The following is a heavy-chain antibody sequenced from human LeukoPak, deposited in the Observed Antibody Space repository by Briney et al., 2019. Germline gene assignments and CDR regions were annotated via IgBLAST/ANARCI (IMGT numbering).Heavy chain of an antibody. D-gene: IGHD3-22*01. J-gene: IGHJ3*02. Sequence: GGSLRLSCAASGFTFSSYSMNWVRQAPGKGLEWVSYISSSSSTIYYADSVKGRFTISRDNAKNSLYLQMNSLRAEDTAVYYCARSGPHYYDSSGYYYRRDAFDIWGQGTMVTVSS. CDR3: ARSGPHYYDSSGYYYRRDAFDI. V-gene: IGHV3-48*04. CDR2: ISSSSSTI. CDR1: GFTFSSYS.